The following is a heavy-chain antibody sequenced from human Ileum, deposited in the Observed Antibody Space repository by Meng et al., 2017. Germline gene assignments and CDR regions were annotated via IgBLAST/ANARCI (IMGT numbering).Heavy chain of an antibody. CDR3: VRHGGKYFDS. V-gene: IGHV4-4*02. J-gene: IGHJ4*02. CDR2: SYLAGSP. Sequence: QLQRQCSGPGLWEPSGHLSFACTVSGGSISSSFYWSWVRQSPGKALEWIGQSYLAGSPNYYPSLESLVTISVDKSKNQFSLRLTSVTAADTAIFYCVRHGGKYFDSWGQGTLVTVSS. CDR1: GGSISSSFY. D-gene: IGHD2-15*01.